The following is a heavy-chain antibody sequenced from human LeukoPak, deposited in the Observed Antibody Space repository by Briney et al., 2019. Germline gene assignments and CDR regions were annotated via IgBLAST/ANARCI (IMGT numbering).Heavy chain of an antibody. CDR2: IWYDGSNK. CDR1: GFTFSSYG. Sequence: GRSLRLSCAASGFTFSSYGMHGVRQATGKGLEWVAVIWYDGSNKYYADSVKGRFTISRDNSKNTLYLQMNGLRPEDTAVYYCATETDGFDIWGQGIMVTVSS. V-gene: IGHV3-33*01. J-gene: IGHJ3*02. CDR3: ATETDGFDI.